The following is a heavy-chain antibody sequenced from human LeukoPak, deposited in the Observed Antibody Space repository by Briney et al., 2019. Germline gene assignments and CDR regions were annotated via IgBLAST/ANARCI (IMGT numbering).Heavy chain of an antibody. Sequence: ASVKVSCKASGYTFTSYYMHWVRQAPGQGLERMGIINPSGGSTSYAQKFQGRVTMTRDTSTSTVYMELSSLRSEDTAVYYCARVLRLGELSSDAFDIWAKGQWSPSLQ. J-gene: IGHJ3*02. CDR2: INPSGGST. CDR1: GYTFTSYY. CDR3: ARVLRLGELSSDAFDI. D-gene: IGHD3-16*02. V-gene: IGHV1-46*01.